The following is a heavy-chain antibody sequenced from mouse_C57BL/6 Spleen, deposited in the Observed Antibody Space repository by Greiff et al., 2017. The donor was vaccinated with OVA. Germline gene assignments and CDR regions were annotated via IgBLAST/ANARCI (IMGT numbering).Heavy chain of an antibody. CDR3: ARGGYDYVWFAY. CDR2: IYPGSGNT. D-gene: IGHD2-4*01. V-gene: IGHV1-76*01. J-gene: IGHJ3*01. Sequence: QVQLKESGAELVRPGASVKLSCKASGYTFTDYYINWVKQRPGQGLEWIARIYPGSGNTYYNEKFKGKATLTAEKSSSTAYMQLSSLTSEDSAVYFCARGGYDYVWFAYWGQGTLVTVSA. CDR1: GYTFTDYY.